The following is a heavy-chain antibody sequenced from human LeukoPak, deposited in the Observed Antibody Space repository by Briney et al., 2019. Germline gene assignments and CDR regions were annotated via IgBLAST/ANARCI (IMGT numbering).Heavy chain of an antibody. V-gene: IGHV1-18*01. D-gene: IGHD4-17*01. CDR2: ISAYNGNT. CDR1: GYTFTSYG. Sequence: ASVKVSCKASGYTFTSYGISWVRQAPGQGLEWMGWISAYNGNTNYAQKLQGRVTMTTDTSTSTAYMELRSLRSEDTAVYYCAHPAHGDYPPNYYYYMDVWGKGTTVTVSS. CDR3: AHPAHGDYPPNYYYYMDV. J-gene: IGHJ6*03.